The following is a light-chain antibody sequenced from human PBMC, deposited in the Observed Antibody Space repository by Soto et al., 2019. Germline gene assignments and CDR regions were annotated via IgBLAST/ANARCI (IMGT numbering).Light chain of an antibody. CDR3: QQYNNGPPFT. V-gene: IGKV3-15*01. Sequence: EIVMTQSPGTLSVSPGERAILSCRASQSVSSNLAWYQQKPGQTPRLLIYGASTRATGIPARFSGSGSGTEFTLTIRSLQSEDFAVYYCQQYNNGPPFTFGPGTKVDIK. J-gene: IGKJ3*01. CDR2: GAS. CDR1: QSVSSN.